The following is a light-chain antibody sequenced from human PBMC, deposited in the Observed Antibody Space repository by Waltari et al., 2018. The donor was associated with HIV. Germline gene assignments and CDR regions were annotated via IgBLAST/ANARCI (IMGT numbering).Light chain of an antibody. J-gene: IGKJ4*01. CDR2: DVS. CDR3: LQYDDLPLT. CDR1: QHIATN. Sequence: DIQMTQSTSSLSASVGDRVTITCQASQHIATNLNWFQQKPGKAPKLLIYDVSKLETGVPSRFTGGGSGATFTFTITSLRPEDIATYYCLQYDDLPLTFGGGTKVELK. V-gene: IGKV1-33*01.